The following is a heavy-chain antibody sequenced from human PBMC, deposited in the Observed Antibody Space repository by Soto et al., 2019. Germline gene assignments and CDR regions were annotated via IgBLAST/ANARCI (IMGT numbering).Heavy chain of an antibody. Sequence: QVQLVQSGAEVKKPGSSVKVSCKASGGTFSSYTISWVRQAPGQGLEWMGRIIPILGIANYAQKFQGRVTITADKSTSPAYMELSSLRSEDTAVYYCARGPPSRYYYDSSGYYDYWGQGTLVTVSS. J-gene: IGHJ4*02. CDR3: ARGPPSRYYYDSSGYYDY. D-gene: IGHD3-22*01. V-gene: IGHV1-69*02. CDR1: GGTFSSYT. CDR2: IIPILGIA.